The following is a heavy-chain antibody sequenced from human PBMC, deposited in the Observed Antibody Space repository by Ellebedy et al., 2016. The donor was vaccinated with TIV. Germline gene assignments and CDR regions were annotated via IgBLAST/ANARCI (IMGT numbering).Heavy chain of an antibody. D-gene: IGHD1-26*01. CDR1: GFNSRSYW. Sequence: GGSLRLSCEASGFNSRSYWMTWVRQAPGKGLEWVAKIRQEGDEIYYVESVKGRFTISRDNAKNSLFLQMNSLRVEDTAVYYCARRASYGNYAVQVNPWFDPWGQGTLVTVSS. CDR3: ARRASYGNYAVQVNPWFDP. J-gene: IGHJ5*02. CDR2: IRQEGDEI. V-gene: IGHV3-7*01.